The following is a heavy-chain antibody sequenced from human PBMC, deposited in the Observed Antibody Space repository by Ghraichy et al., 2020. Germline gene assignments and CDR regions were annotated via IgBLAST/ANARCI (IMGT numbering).Heavy chain of an antibody. CDR3: ARDQGGNSPYYYGMDV. D-gene: IGHD4-23*01. J-gene: IGHJ6*02. CDR1: GGTFRNYA. V-gene: IGHV1-69*13. Sequence: SSVKVSCKASGGTFRNYAISWVRQAPGQELEWMGGIIPIFGTANYAQKFQGRVTITADESTSTAYMELSSLRSEDTAVYYCARDQGGNSPYYYGMDVWGQGTTVTVSS. CDR2: IIPIFGTA.